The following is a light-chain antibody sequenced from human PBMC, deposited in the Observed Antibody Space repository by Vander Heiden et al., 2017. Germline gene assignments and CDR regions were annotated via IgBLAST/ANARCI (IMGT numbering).Light chain of an antibody. CDR2: QDS. J-gene: IGLJ2*01. Sequence: SYELTQPPSVSVSPGQTAMITCSGDKLGDKYACWYQQKPGQSPVLVIYQDSKRPSGIPERFSGSNSGNTATLTISGTQAMDEADYYCQAWDSSTVVFGGGTKLTVL. CDR1: KLGDKY. V-gene: IGLV3-1*01. CDR3: QAWDSSTVV.